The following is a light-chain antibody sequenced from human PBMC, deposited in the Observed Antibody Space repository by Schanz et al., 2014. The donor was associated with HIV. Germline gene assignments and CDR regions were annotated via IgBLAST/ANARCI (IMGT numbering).Light chain of an antibody. V-gene: IGKV3-15*01. CDR1: QSVRTN. Sequence: EIVMTQSPVTLSVSPGERATLSCRASQSVRTNLAWYQQKRGQAPRLLIYGASTRATGIPARFSGSGSGTEFTLTISSLQSEDFAVYYCQQYSNWPPEFTFGPGTKVELK. CDR3: QQYSNWPPEFT. J-gene: IGKJ3*01. CDR2: GAS.